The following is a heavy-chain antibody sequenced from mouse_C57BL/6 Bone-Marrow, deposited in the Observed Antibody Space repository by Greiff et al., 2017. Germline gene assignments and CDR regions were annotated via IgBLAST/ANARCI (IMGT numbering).Heavy chain of an antibody. Sequence: EVQRVESGGGLVQPGGSMKLSCAASGFTFSDAWMDWVRQSPEKGLEWVAEIRNKANNHATYYAESVKGRFTISRDDSKSSVYLQMNSLRAEDTGIYYCTRYGSSPAWFADWGQGTLVTVSA. CDR1: GFTFSDAW. CDR3: TRYGSSPAWFAD. CDR2: IRNKANNHAT. D-gene: IGHD1-1*01. V-gene: IGHV6-6*01. J-gene: IGHJ3*01.